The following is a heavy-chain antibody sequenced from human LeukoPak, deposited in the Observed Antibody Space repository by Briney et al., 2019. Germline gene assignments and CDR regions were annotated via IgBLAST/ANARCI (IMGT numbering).Heavy chain of an antibody. Sequence: GGSLRLSCAASGFTFSSYAMHWVRQAPGKGLEYVSAISSNGGSTYYANSVKGRFTISRDNSKNTLYLQMGSLRAEDMAVYYCAKGETFGVVIPTSYFDYWGQGTLVTVSS. CDR3: AKGETFGVVIPTSYFDY. CDR2: ISSNGGST. J-gene: IGHJ4*02. CDR1: GFTFSSYA. D-gene: IGHD3-3*01. V-gene: IGHV3-64*01.